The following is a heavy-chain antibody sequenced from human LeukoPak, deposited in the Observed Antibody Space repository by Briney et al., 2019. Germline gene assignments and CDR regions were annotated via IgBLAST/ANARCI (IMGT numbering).Heavy chain of an antibody. V-gene: IGHV4-30-4*08. CDR3: ARLISGSSGYYHYYYYYYYMDV. J-gene: IGHJ6*03. CDR1: GGSISSGDYY. D-gene: IGHD3-22*01. CDR2: IYYSGST. Sequence: PSQTLSLTCTVSGGSISSGDYYWSWIRQPPGKGLEWIGYIYYSGSTYYNPSLKSRVTISVDTSKNQFSLKLSSVTAADTAVYYCARLISGSSGYYHYYYYYYYMDVWGKGTTVTVSS.